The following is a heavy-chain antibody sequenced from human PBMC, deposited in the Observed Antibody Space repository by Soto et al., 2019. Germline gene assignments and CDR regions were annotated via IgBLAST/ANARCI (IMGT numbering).Heavy chain of an antibody. CDR1: GFTFSSYA. J-gene: IGHJ4*02. CDR3: AKTEEIVVVPDAIFDY. CDR2: NSGSGGST. D-gene: IGHD2-2*01. Sequence: EVQLLESGGGLVQPGGSLRLSCAASGFTFSSYAMSWVRQAPGKGLEWVSANSGSGGSTYYADSVKGRFTISRDNSKNTLYLQMNSLIAEDTAVYYCAKTEEIVVVPDAIFDYWGQGTLVTVSS. V-gene: IGHV3-23*01.